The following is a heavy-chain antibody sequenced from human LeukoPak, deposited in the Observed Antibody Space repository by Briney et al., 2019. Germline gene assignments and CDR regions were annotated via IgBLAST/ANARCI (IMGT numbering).Heavy chain of an antibody. CDR1: GGSISSYY. CDR2: IYYSGST. Sequence: PSETLSLTCTVSGGSISSYYWSWIRQPPGEGLEWIGYIYYSGSTNYNPSLRSRVTLSVDTSKNHFSLRLTSVTAADTAVYYCARTAYGSGSSPSQHWGQGILVTVSS. J-gene: IGHJ1*01. D-gene: IGHD3-10*01. V-gene: IGHV4-59*01. CDR3: ARTAYGSGSSPSQH.